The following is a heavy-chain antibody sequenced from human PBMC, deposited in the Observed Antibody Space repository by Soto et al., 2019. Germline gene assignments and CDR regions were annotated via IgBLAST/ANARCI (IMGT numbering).Heavy chain of an antibody. CDR1: GASIGSGGW. CDR2: IFHDGNT. D-gene: IGHD2-8*02. J-gene: IGHJ5*02. CDR3: ARHEGWTGPDQ. V-gene: IGHV4-4*02. Sequence: QVHLQESGPGLVKPSETLSLTCAVSGASIGSGGWWRCVRQPPGKGLEWIAEIFHDGNTNYSPSLKSRVTISVDKSQNQFSLNVYSVTAADTAVYYCARHEGWTGPDQWGQGTLVTVSS.